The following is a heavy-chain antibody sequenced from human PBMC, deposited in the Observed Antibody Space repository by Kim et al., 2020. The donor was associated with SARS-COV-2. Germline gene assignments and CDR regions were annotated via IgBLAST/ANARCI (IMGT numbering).Heavy chain of an antibody. CDR1: GFTFSSYW. D-gene: IGHD6-13*01. V-gene: IGHV3-74*01. CDR2: IKTDGSST. J-gene: IGHJ4*02. CDR3: TRAAAGFDF. Sequence: GGSLRLSCVASGFTFSSYWMHWVRQAPGKGLVWVSRIKTDGSSTSYADSVKGRFTISRDNAKNTLYLQMNSLRAEDTAVYYCTRAAAGFDFWGQGTLAT.